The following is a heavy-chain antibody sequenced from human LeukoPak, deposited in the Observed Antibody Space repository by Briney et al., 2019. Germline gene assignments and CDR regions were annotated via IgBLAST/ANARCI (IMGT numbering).Heavy chain of an antibody. CDR3: TREVGGGATNYFDY. CDR1: GFTVSSNY. CDR2: IYSADSA. J-gene: IGHJ4*02. Sequence: GGSLRLSCAASGFTVSSNYMSWVRQAPGKGLEWVSVIYSADSAYYADSVRGRFTISRDNSKNTLYLQMNSLRADDTAVYYCTREVGGGATNYFDYWGQGTLVTVSS. D-gene: IGHD1-26*01. V-gene: IGHV3-53*01.